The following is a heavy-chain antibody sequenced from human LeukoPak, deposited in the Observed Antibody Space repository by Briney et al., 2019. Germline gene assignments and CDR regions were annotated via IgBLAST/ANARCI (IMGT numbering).Heavy chain of an antibody. CDR1: GFTFSSYG. J-gene: IGHJ6*02. CDR2: ISYDGSNK. D-gene: IGHD3-10*01. CDR3: ASEGPVWFGEQREYYGMDV. Sequence: GGSLRLSCAASGFTFSSYGMHWVRQAPGKGLEWVAVISYDGSNKYHADSVKGRFTISRDNAKNSLYLQMNSLRAEDTAVYYCASEGPVWFGEQREYYGMDVWGQGTTVTVSS. V-gene: IGHV3-30*03.